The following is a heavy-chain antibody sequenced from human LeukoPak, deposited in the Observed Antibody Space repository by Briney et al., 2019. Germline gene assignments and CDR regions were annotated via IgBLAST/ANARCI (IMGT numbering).Heavy chain of an antibody. CDR3: ARDTAIFGVVIGYYYMDV. CDR2: IIPIFGTA. V-gene: IGHV1-69*05. D-gene: IGHD3-3*01. Sequence: ASVKVSCKASGGTFSSYAISWVRQAPGQGLEWMGGIIPIFGTANYAQKFQGRVTITTDESTSTAYMELRSLRSDDTAVYYCARDTAIFGVVIGYYYMDVWGKGTTVTVSS. J-gene: IGHJ6*03. CDR1: GGTFSSYA.